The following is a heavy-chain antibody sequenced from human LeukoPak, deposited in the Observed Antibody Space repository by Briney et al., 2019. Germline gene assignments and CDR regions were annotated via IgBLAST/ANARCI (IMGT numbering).Heavy chain of an antibody. Sequence: GGFLRLSCAASGLIISREFMSWVRQAPGQGLERVAIIYSDGNTVYAESVKGRFTISRDTSKNRLFLHMDSLRVEDTALYYCAKVATTPVWAPDYWGQGTLVTVSS. CDR1: GLIISREF. J-gene: IGHJ4*02. CDR3: AKVATTPVWAPDY. V-gene: IGHV3-53*01. D-gene: IGHD1-1*01. CDR2: IYSDGNT.